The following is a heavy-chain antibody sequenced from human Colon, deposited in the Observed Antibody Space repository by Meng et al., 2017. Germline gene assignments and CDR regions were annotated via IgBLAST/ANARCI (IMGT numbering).Heavy chain of an antibody. Sequence: QPQLQQSRPGLVKPSQTLSLPCAISGDSVSSKTAVWNWIRQSPSRGLEWLGRTYYRAKWNHDYAESLRGRITINPDTSNNQISLQLNSVTPEDTAVYYCTRGLEFYRFEYWGQGTLVTVSS. D-gene: IGHD3-16*02. CDR2: TYYRAKWNH. J-gene: IGHJ4*02. V-gene: IGHV6-1*01. CDR3: TRGLEFYRFEY. CDR1: GDSVSSKTAV.